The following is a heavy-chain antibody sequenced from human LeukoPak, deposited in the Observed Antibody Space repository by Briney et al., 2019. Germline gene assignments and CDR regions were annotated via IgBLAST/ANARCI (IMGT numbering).Heavy chain of an antibody. CDR1: GFTFSSYW. CDR2: INSDGSST. V-gene: IGHV3-74*01. CDR3: ARIYYYEDGVAFDI. D-gene: IGHD3-22*01. J-gene: IGHJ3*02. Sequence: GGSLRLSCAASGFTFSSYWMHWVRQAPGTGLVWVSRINSDGSSTSYADSVKGRFTISRDNAKNTLYLQMNSLRAEDTAVYYCARIYYYEDGVAFDIWGQGTMVTVSS.